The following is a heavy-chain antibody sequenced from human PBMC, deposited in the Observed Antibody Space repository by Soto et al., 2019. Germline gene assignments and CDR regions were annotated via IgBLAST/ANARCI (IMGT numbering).Heavy chain of an antibody. J-gene: IGHJ4*02. CDR1: GGSITTGGSY. V-gene: IGHV4-31*03. D-gene: IGHD2-2*02. CDR2: IYHSGNT. Sequence: KTSETLSLTCTVFGGSITTGGSYWSWIRQHPGKGLEWIGNIYHSGNTYYNPSLKSRLTISVDTSKNHFSLMVDSVTAADTAVYYCARARFQVLYGKPYFDSWGQGTLVTVSS. CDR3: ARARFQVLYGKPYFDS.